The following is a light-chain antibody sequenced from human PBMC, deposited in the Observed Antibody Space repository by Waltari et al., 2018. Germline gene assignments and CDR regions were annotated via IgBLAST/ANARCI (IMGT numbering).Light chain of an antibody. J-gene: IGLJ2*01. V-gene: IGLV1-40*01. CDR2: GNG. CDR1: SSNIGTGYD. CDR3: QSYDSSLSGSV. Sequence: QSVLTQPPSVSGAPGQRVTISCTGSSSNIGTGYDVHWYQQLPGTAPKLLIYGNGNRPAGVPDRLSGSKSGTSASLAITGLQAEDEADYYCQSYDSSLSGSVFGGGTKLTVL.